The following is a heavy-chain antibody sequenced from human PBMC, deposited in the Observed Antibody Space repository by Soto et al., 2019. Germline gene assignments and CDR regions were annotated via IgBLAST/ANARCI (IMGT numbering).Heavy chain of an antibody. J-gene: IGHJ5*02. V-gene: IGHV1-46*03. CDR2: IHPNGGGT. D-gene: IGHD1-26*01. Sequence: AAVKFSCNASGDSFTNCYMHCGRQAPRQGREEMVVIHPNGGGTSYAHKLQGRVTITSDTSTSIVYMELSSLRSDDTAVYYCTRPFIRSQDGFAPWGKGPLVTVS. CDR1: GDSFTNCY. CDR3: TRPFIRSQDGFAP.